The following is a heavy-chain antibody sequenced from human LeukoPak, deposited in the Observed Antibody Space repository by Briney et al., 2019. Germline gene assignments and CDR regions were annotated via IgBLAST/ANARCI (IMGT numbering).Heavy chain of an antibody. J-gene: IGHJ4*02. CDR2: ISGSGGTT. V-gene: IGHV3-23*01. Sequence: PGGSLRLSCAVSGFTFNSYAMSWVRQAPERGLEWVSGISGSGGTTYYADSVKGRFTISRDNSRNTVYLQMNSLRAEDTAVYYCAKESDPSYWGQGTLVTVSS. CDR1: GFTFNSYA. CDR3: AKESDPSY.